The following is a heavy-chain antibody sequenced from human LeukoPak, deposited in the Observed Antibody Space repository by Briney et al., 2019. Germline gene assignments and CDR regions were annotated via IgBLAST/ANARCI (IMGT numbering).Heavy chain of an antibody. CDR3: ARVKGAFGEEFDAFDI. Sequence: GGSLRLSCAASGFTVSSNYMSWVRQAPGKGLEWVSVIYSGGSTYYADSVKGRFTISRDNSKSTLYLQMNSLRAEDTAVYYCARVKGAFGEEFDAFDIWGQGTMVTVSS. V-gene: IGHV3-53*01. CDR2: IYSGGST. J-gene: IGHJ3*02. D-gene: IGHD3-10*01. CDR1: GFTVSSNY.